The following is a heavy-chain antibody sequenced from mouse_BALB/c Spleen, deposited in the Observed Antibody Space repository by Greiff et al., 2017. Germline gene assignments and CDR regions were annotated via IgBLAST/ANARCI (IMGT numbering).Heavy chain of an antibody. Sequence: QVQLKESGAELVRPGVSVKISCKGSGYTFTDYAMHWVKQSHAKSLEWIGVISTYYGDASYNQKFKGKATMTVDKSSSTAYMELARLTSEDSAIYYCARPYYYGSSYAMDYWGQGTSVTVSS. CDR3: ARPYYYGSSYAMDY. D-gene: IGHD1-1*01. CDR2: ISTYYGDA. CDR1: GYTFTDYA. V-gene: IGHV1S137*01. J-gene: IGHJ4*01.